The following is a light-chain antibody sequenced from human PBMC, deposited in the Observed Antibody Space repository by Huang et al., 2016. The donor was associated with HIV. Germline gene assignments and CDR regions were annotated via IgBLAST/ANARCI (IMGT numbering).Light chain of an antibody. Sequence: ELVLAQSPGTLSLSPGEGATLSCRASQSVTSNYLAWYQQKPGRPPRLLIYGASNRATGIPDRFSGRGSGTDFTLTISALEPEDSAVYYCQQYVTSPWTFGQGTKVEI. CDR3: QQYVTSPWT. J-gene: IGKJ1*01. CDR2: GAS. V-gene: IGKV3-20*01. CDR1: QSVTSNY.